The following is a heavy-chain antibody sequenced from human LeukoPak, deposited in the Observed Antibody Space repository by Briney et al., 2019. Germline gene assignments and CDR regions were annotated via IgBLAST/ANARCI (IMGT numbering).Heavy chain of an antibody. J-gene: IGHJ2*01. CDR2: ISSSGSTI. D-gene: IGHD3-10*01. CDR1: GFTFSDYY. Sequence: GGSLKLSCAASGFTFSDYYMSWIRQAPGKGREWVSYISSSGSTIYYADSVKGRFTISRDNAKNSLYLQMNSLRAEDTAVYYCARDVLWFGCFDLWGRGTLVTVSS. CDR3: ARDVLWFGCFDL. V-gene: IGHV3-11*04.